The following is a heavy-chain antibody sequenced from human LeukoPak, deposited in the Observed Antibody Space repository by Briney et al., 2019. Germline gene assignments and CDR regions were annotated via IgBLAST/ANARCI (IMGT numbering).Heavy chain of an antibody. V-gene: IGHV4-39*07. Sequence: SETLSLTCTVSGGSISSSRYYWGWIRQPPGKGLEWIGSIYYSGSTYYNPSLKSRVTISVDTSKNQFSLKLSSVTTADTAVYYCARGGSGSYWGGDAFDIWGQGTMVTVSS. D-gene: IGHD1-26*01. CDR3: ARGGSGSYWGGDAFDI. CDR2: IYYSGST. CDR1: GGSISSSRYY. J-gene: IGHJ3*02.